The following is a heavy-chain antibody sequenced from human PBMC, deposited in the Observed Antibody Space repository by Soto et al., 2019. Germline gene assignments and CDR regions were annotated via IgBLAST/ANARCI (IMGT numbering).Heavy chain of an antibody. CDR1: GGTFSSYA. J-gene: IGHJ4*02. CDR3: ARRGFRNSLRF. V-gene: IGHV1-69*01. D-gene: IGHD4-4*01. Sequence: QVQLVQSGAEVKKPGSSVKVSCKASGGTFSSYAISWVRQAPGQGLEWMGGIIPIFGTANYAQKFQGRVTITADESSSTVYMVLSSVRSEDTAVYYCARRGFRNSLRFWGQGTLVTVSS. CDR2: IIPIFGTA.